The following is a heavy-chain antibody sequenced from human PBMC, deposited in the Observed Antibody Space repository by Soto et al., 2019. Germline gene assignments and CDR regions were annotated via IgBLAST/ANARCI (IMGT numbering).Heavy chain of an antibody. D-gene: IGHD3-22*01. J-gene: IGHJ4*02. CDR3: ARSGGYYYVDY. V-gene: IGHV1-3*01. CDR2: INAGNGNT. Sequence: QVQLVQSGAEVKKPGASVKVSCKASGYTFTSYAMHWVRQAPGQRLEWMGWINAGNGNTKYSQKFQGRVTITRDTSASTAYMELTSLRSEDTAVYYCARSGGYYYVDYWGQGTLVTVSS. CDR1: GYTFTSYA.